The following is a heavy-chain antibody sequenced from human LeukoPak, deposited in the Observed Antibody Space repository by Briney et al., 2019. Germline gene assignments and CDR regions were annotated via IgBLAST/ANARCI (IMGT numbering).Heavy chain of an antibody. Sequence: GGSLRLSCAASGFTLRSNYMSCVRQAPGKGLEWVSVIYSGGSTYYADSVKGRFTISRDNSKNTLYLQMNSLRAEDTAVYYCARLYSSVWYYFDYWGQGTLVTVSS. CDR1: GFTLRSNY. V-gene: IGHV3-53*01. D-gene: IGHD6-19*01. CDR3: ARLYSSVWYYFDY. CDR2: IYSGGST. J-gene: IGHJ4*02.